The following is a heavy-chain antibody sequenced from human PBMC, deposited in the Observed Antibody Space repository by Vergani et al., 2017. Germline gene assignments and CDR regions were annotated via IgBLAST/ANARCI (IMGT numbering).Heavy chain of an antibody. D-gene: IGHD6-13*01. Sequence: QVQLQESGPGLVKPSETLSLTCTVSGGSISSYYWSWIRQPPGKGLEWMGYIYYSGSTNYNPSLTSRVTISVDTSKNQFSLKLSSVTAADTAVYYCARDSGTADAFAIWGQGTMVTVSS. CDR1: GGSISSYY. J-gene: IGHJ3*02. CDR2: IYYSGST. CDR3: ARDSGTADAFAI. V-gene: IGHV4-59*01.